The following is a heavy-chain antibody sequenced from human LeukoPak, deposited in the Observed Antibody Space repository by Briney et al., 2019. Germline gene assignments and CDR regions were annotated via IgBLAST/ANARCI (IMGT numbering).Heavy chain of an antibody. V-gene: IGHV4-39*01. J-gene: IGHJ4*02. CDR3: ARHVPPGIAAAGSLDY. D-gene: IGHD6-13*01. CDR1: GGSISSSSYY. CDR2: IYYSGST. Sequence: SETLSLTCTVSGGSISSSSYYWGWNRQPPGKGLEWIGRIYYSGSTYYNPSLKSRVTISVDTSKDQFSLKLSSVTAADTAVYYCARHVPPGIAAAGSLDYWGQGTLVTVSS.